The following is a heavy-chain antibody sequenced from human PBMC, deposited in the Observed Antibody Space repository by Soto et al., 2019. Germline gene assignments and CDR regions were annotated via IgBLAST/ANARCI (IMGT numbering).Heavy chain of an antibody. Sequence: ASVKVSCKASGYTFTSYDINWVLQATGQGLEWMGWMDPNSGNTGYAQKFQGRVTMTRNTSISTAYMELSSLRSEDTAVYYCARSSAVEAFDIWGQGTMVTVSS. CDR1: GYTFTSYD. CDR2: MDPNSGNT. V-gene: IGHV1-8*01. J-gene: IGHJ3*02. CDR3: ARSSAVEAFDI.